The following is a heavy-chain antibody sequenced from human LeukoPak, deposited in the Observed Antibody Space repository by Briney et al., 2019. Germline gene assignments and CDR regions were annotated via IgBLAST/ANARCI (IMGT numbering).Heavy chain of an antibody. Sequence: ASVKVSCKASGGTFSNYPISWVRQAPGQGLAWMGGIIPIFTTADYAQKFQGRVTITADESTSTAYMELSSLRSEDTAVYYCATDLKRGDILTGYYFGYWGQGTLVTVSS. D-gene: IGHD3-9*01. J-gene: IGHJ4*02. CDR1: GGTFSNYP. CDR2: IIPIFTTA. CDR3: ATDLKRGDILTGYYFGY. V-gene: IGHV1-69*13.